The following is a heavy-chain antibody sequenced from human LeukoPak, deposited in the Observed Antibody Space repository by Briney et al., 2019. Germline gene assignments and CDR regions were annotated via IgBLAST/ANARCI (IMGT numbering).Heavy chain of an antibody. CDR2: ISSTGTPI. CDR1: GFTFSDYF. J-gene: IGHJ5*02. CDR3: ARAPQRSYQHNWFDP. D-gene: IGHD2-21*01. V-gene: IGHV3-11*04. Sequence: GGSLRLSCAASGFTFSDYFMTWVRQAPGRGLEWFSYISSTGTPIYYADSVKGRFTISRDNADNSLHLQMSSLRAEDTAVYYCARAPQRSYQHNWFDPWGQGTLVTVSS.